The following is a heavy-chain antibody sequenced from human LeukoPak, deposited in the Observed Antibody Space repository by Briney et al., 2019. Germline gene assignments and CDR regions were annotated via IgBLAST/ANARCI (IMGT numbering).Heavy chain of an antibody. Sequence: SVKVSCNASGGTFSSYSISWARQAPGQGLEWMGEIIPIFGTANYAQKFQGRVTITTDESTSTAYMELSSLRSEDTAVYYCARGYSSTSYYYYYMDVWGKGTTVTVSS. CDR3: ARGYSSTSYYYYYMDV. D-gene: IGHD5-18*01. V-gene: IGHV1-69*05. CDR2: IIPIFGTA. J-gene: IGHJ6*03. CDR1: GGTFSSYS.